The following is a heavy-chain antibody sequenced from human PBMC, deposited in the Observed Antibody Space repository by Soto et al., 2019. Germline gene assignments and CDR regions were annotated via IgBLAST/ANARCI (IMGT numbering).Heavy chain of an antibody. CDR2: ISGSGGST. CDR1: GFTFSSYA. V-gene: IGHV3-23*01. D-gene: IGHD6-6*01. CDR3: AKNVYSSSSYFDY. Sequence: GGSLRLSCAASGFTFSSYAMSWVRQAPGKGLEWVSAISGSGGSTCYADSVKGRFTISRDNSKNTLYLQMNSLRAEDTAVYYCAKNVYSSSSYFDYWGQGTLVTVSS. J-gene: IGHJ4*02.